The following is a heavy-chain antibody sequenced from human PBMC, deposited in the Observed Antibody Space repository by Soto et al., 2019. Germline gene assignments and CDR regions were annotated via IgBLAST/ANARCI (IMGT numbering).Heavy chain of an antibody. V-gene: IGHV3-7*01. D-gene: IGHD5-18*01. CDR1: GFTLSNHY. CDR3: ARDLRGYSYGPVDY. J-gene: IGHJ4*02. Sequence: PGGSLRLSCVASGFTLSNHYMSWVRQAPGKGLEWVANINEDGSEKYYVDSVKGRFTISRDNAKNSLYLQMNSLRAEDTAVYYCARDLRGYSYGPVDYWGQGTLVTVSS. CDR2: INEDGSEK.